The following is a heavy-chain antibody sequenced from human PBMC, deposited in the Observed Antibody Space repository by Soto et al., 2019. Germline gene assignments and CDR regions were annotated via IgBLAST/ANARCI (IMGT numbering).Heavy chain of an antibody. Sequence: GGSLRLSCAASGFTFSSYAMSWVRQAPGKGLEWVSAISGSGGSTYYADSVKGRFTISRDNSKNTLYLQMNSLRAEDTAVYYCAKDLTGYSGYDDAFDIWGQGTMVTVSS. CDR1: GFTFSSYA. D-gene: IGHD5-12*01. V-gene: IGHV3-23*01. CDR3: AKDLTGYSGYDDAFDI. J-gene: IGHJ3*02. CDR2: ISGSGGST.